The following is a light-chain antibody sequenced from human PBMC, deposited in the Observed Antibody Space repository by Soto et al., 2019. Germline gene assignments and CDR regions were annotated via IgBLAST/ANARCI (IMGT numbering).Light chain of an antibody. J-gene: IGLJ1*01. CDR3: TSYTSSSTYV. V-gene: IGLV2-14*01. Sequence: QSALTQPASVSGSPGQSITISCTGTSSDVGAYDYVSWYQQHPGTVPKFMIYEVINRPSGVSHRFSGSKSGNTASLTISGLQDEDEADYYCTSYTSSSTYVFGTGTKLTVL. CDR2: EVI. CDR1: SSDVGAYDY.